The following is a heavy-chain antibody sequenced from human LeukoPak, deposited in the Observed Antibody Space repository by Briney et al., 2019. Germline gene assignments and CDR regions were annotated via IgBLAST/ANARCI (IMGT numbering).Heavy chain of an antibody. CDR3: ARHFGGSGSYYAWFDP. CDR1: GYSISSGYY. J-gene: IGHJ5*02. D-gene: IGHD3-10*01. V-gene: IGHV4-38-2*02. CDR2: IYHSGST. Sequence: SETLSLTCTVSGYSISSGYYWGWIRQPPGKGLEWIGSIYHSGSTYYNPSLKSRVTISVDTSKNQFSLKLSSVTAADTAVYYCARHFGGSGSYYAWFDPWGQGTLVTVSS.